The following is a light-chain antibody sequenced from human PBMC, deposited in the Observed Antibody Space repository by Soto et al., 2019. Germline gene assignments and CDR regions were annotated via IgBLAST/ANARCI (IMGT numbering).Light chain of an antibody. V-gene: IGLV2-18*02. CDR2: EVN. J-gene: IGLJ1*01. CDR1: SSDIGSYNR. CDR3: SSYTSSSTFYV. Sequence: QSALTQPPSVSGSPGQSVIISCTGTSSDIGSYNRVSWYQQPPGTAPKLMIYEVNNRPAGVPDRFSGSKSGNTASLTISGLQADDEDDYYCSSYTSSSTFYVFGSGTKVTVL.